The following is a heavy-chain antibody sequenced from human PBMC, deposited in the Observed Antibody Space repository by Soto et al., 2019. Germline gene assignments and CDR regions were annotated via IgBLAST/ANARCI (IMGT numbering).Heavy chain of an antibody. CDR1: GFPCSAYN. CDR2: ITVGSSHI. J-gene: IGHJ4*02. CDR3: SRSPEVGVRGAY. Sequence: EVQLVESGGGLVKPGGSLRLSCTGSGFPCSAYNINWVRQAPGKGLEWVSSITVGSSHIYQPKSMKGRFTISRDDAKNSVYLQIDSLRDEDTALYYCSRSPEVGVRGAYWGQGTLVTVSS. D-gene: IGHD3-16*01. V-gene: IGHV3-21*01.